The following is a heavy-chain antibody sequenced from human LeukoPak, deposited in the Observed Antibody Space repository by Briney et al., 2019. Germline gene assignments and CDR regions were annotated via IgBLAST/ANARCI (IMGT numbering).Heavy chain of an antibody. CDR2: MNPNSGNT. J-gene: IGHJ4*02. CDR3: ARGSYDSSGFPFWVDY. CDR1: GYTFTSYD. Sequence: ASVKVSCKASGYTFTSYDINWVRQATGQGLEWMGWMNPNSGNTGYAQKFQGRVTMTTDTSTSTAYMELRSLRSDDTAVYYCARGSYDSSGFPFWVDYWGQGTLVTVSS. D-gene: IGHD3-22*01. V-gene: IGHV1-8*01.